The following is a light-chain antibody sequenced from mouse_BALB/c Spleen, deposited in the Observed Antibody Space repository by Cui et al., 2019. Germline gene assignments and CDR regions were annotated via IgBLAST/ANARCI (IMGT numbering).Light chain of an antibody. V-gene: IGKV10-94*01. CDR2: YTS. CDR1: QGISNY. Sequence: DILMTQTTSSLSASLGDRVTISCSASQGISNYLNWYQQKPYGTVKLLIYYTSSLHSGVPSMFSGSGSGTDYFLTISNLEPEDIATYYCQQYSKLPPTFGGGTKLEIK. CDR3: QQYSKLPPT. J-gene: IGKJ1*01.